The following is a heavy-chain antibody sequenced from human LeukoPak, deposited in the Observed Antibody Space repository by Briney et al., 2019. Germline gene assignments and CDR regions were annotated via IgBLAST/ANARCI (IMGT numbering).Heavy chain of an antibody. D-gene: IGHD3-10*01. V-gene: IGHV3-21*01. CDR1: GFTFSSHS. J-gene: IGHJ4*02. CDR3: ARGEYGSGSYHIDY. CDR2: ISSSSSYK. Sequence: GGSLRLSCAASGFTFSSHSMNWVRQAPGKGLEWVSFISSSSSYKYYADSVKGRFTISRDNAKNSLYVQMNSLRAEDTAVYYCARGEYGSGSYHIDYWGQERLVTVSS.